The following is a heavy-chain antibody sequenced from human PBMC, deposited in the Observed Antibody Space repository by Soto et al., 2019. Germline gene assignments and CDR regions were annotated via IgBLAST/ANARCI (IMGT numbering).Heavy chain of an antibody. J-gene: IGHJ4*02. CDR3: AKMERSKEGLSVYYFDD. D-gene: IGHD1-26*01. V-gene: IGHV4-59*08. CDR1: GVSISNYY. Sequence: SETLSLTCTVSGVSISNYYWSWIRQSPEKGLEWIGYTSYNGNTNYNPSLKSRITISGVTSKNQFSLKLTAVTAADTAVYYCAKMERSKEGLSVYYFDDWGQGTLVTSP. CDR2: TSYNGNT.